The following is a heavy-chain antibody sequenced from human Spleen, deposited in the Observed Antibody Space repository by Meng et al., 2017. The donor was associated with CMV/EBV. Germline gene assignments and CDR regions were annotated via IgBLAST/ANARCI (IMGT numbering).Heavy chain of an antibody. CDR3: ASLKFTAPPNY. J-gene: IGHJ4*02. D-gene: IGHD5-18*01. Sequence: GESLKISCAASGFTFSTYWMHWVRQVPGKGLVWVSRVDYDVASISYADTVKGRFTISRDNARNTLYLQMNSLRAADTAVYYYASLKFTAPPNYWGQGTLVTVSS. CDR1: GFTFSTYW. CDR2: VDYDVASI. V-gene: IGHV3-74*01.